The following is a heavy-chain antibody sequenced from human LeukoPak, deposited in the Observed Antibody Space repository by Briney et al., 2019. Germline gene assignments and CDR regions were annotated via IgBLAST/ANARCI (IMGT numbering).Heavy chain of an antibody. D-gene: IGHD3-22*01. CDR3: ANGDDSSGYYYSWTY. Sequence: GGSLRLSCAASGFTFHDYAMHWVRQAPGKGLEWVSGIRWNGGGKSYVDSVKGRFTISRDNAKNSLYLQMNSLRAEDTAFYYCANGDDSSGYYYSWTYWGQGTLVTVSS. J-gene: IGHJ4*02. CDR1: GFTFHDYA. V-gene: IGHV3-9*01. CDR2: IRWNGGGK.